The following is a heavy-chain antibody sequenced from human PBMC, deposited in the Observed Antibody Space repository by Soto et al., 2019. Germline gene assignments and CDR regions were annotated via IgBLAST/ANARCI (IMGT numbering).Heavy chain of an antibody. V-gene: IGHV3-30-3*01. CDR1: GFIFSNYA. CDR3: AISRGGNSCNDFLVHS. J-gene: IGHJ5*02. Sequence: QVHLVESGGGVVQPGRALRLSCAASGFIFSNYAMHWSRQAPGKGLEWVAIISCDGNHKNYSNPVKGRLSGSRDNSQSTVLLQLESLRPDDTARYFCAISRGGNSCNDFLVHSWGQGTLVTVSS. D-gene: IGHD5-12*01. CDR2: ISCDGNHK.